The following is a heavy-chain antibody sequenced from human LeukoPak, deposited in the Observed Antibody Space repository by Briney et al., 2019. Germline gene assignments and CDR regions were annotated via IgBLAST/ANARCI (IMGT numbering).Heavy chain of an antibody. J-gene: IGHJ4*02. Sequence: EPGGSLRLSCAASGFTFSSYAMSWVRQAPGKGLEWVSAISGSGGSTYYADSVKGRFTISRDNAKNSLYLQMNSLRAEDTAVYYCARDEIYSSGWYADYWGQGTLVTVSS. CDR1: GFTFSSYA. CDR2: ISGSGGST. CDR3: ARDEIYSSGWYADY. D-gene: IGHD6-19*01. V-gene: IGHV3-23*01.